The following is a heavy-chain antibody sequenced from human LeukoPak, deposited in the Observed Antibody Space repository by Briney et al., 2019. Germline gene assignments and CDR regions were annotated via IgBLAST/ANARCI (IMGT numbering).Heavy chain of an antibody. CDR1: GGSISSYY. V-gene: IGHV4-59*01. J-gene: IGHJ4*02. CDR2: IYYSGST. Sequence: SETLSLTCTVSGGSISSYYWSWIRRPPGKGLEWIGYIYYSGSTNYNPSLKSRVTISVDTSKNQFSLKLSSVTAADTAVYYCARDISGYYMGGLDYWGQGTLVTVSS. CDR3: ARDISGYYMGGLDY. D-gene: IGHD3-3*01.